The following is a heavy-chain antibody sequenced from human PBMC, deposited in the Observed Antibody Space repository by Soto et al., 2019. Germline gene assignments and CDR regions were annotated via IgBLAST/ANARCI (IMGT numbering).Heavy chain of an antibody. CDR2: IYSNGDT. D-gene: IGHD6-6*01. CDR1: SDSMNSGGYY. J-gene: IGHJ6*02. CDR3: ARRGGSSSGYYYYAMDV. V-gene: IGHV4-31*03. Sequence: QVQLQESGPGLVKPSQTRSLTCSVSSDSMNSGGYYWSWIRQHPGKGLEWIGYIYSNGDTYYNPSLKSRVTISVDTSKNQFSLNLTSVTAADTAVYYCARRGGSSSGYYYYAMDVWGQGTTVTVSS.